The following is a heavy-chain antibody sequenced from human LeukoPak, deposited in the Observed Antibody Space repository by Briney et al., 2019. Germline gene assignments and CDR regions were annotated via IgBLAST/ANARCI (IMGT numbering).Heavy chain of an antibody. J-gene: IGHJ5*02. CDR2: INHSGST. V-gene: IGHV4-34*01. D-gene: IGHD2-2*01. CDR3: ARHAIPYCSNTSCYWWFDP. Sequence: SETLSLTCAVYGGSFSGYYWSWIRQPPGKGLEWIGEINHSGSTNYNPSLKSRVTISVDTSKNQFSLKLSSVTAADTAVYYCARHAIPYCSNTSCYWWFDPWGQGTLVTVSS. CDR1: GGSFSGYY.